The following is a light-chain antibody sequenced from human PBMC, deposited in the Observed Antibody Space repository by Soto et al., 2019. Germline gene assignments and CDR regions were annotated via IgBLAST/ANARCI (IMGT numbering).Light chain of an antibody. V-gene: IGKV3-15*01. CDR1: QSVSNN. CDR2: GTS. Sequence: EIVLTQSPGTLSLSPGERVTLSCRASQSVSNNYLAWYQQKPGQAPRLLIYGTSTRATGIPARFSGSGSGTDFTLTISSLQFEDFAVYYCQQYNNWPRTFGQGTKVDIK. CDR3: QQYNNWPRT. J-gene: IGKJ1*01.